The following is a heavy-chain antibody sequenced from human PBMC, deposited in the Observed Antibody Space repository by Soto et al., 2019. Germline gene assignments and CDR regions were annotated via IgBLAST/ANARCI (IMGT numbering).Heavy chain of an antibody. V-gene: IGHV1-69*13. CDR2: IIPIFGTA. CDR3: ARRAAAGTLDWFDP. CDR1: GGTFSSYA. D-gene: IGHD6-13*01. Sequence: RASVKVSCKASGGTFSSYAISWVRQAPGQGLEWMGGIIPIFGTANYAQKFQGRVTITADESTSTAYKELSSLRSEDTAVYYCARRAAAGTLDWFDPWGQGTLVTVSS. J-gene: IGHJ5*02.